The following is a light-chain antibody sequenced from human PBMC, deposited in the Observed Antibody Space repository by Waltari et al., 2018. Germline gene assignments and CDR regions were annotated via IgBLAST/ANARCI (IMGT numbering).Light chain of an antibody. CDR1: SSDVGGYNY. V-gene: IGLV2-14*01. J-gene: IGLJ1*01. CDR2: DVS. Sequence: QSALTQPASVSGSPGQSITISCTGTSSDVGGYNYVSWYQQHPGKAPKLMIYDVSKPPSGVSNRFSGFKSGHTASLTISGLQAEDEADYYCSSYTSSSTLVFGTGTKVTVL. CDR3: SSYTSSSTLV.